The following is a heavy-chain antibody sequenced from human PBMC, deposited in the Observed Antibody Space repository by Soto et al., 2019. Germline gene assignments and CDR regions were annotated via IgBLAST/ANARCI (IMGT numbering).Heavy chain of an antibody. Sequence: SETLSLTCIVSCDSISRIDYYWTWIRQHPEKGLEWIGNIYFRGNTYYSPSLESRLTISVDTSKNQFSLKLTSVTAADTAVYYCAREGGSYDSGGYLIRGAFDIWGQGTMVTDSS. CDR3: AREGGSYDSGGYLIRGAFDI. CDR1: CDSISRIDYY. CDR2: IYFRGNT. D-gene: IGHD3-22*01. J-gene: IGHJ3*02. V-gene: IGHV4-31*03.